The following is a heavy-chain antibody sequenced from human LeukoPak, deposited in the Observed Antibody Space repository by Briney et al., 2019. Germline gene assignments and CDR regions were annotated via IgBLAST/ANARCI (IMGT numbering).Heavy chain of an antibody. V-gene: IGHV4-61*02. CDR3: ARVSDPSGSYYSDY. D-gene: IGHD1-26*01. J-gene: IGHJ4*02. Sequence: SETLSLTCTVSGGSISSGTHYWNWIRQPAGKGLEWIGRISTSGSTNYNPSLKSRVTISVDTSKNQFSLRLTSVTAADTAVYYCARVSDPSGSYYSDYWGQGTLVTVSS. CDR2: ISTSGST. CDR1: GGSISSGTHY.